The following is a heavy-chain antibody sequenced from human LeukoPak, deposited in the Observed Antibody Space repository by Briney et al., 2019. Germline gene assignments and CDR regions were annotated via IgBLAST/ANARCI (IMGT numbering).Heavy chain of an antibody. Sequence: EASVKVSCKASGYTFTSYDINWVRQATGQGLEWMGWMNPNSGNTGYAQKFQGRVTITRNTSISTAYMELGSLRSEDTAVYYCARDRSNYYGSGSYSYYYYMDVWGKGTTVAVSS. CDR1: GYTFTSYD. V-gene: IGHV1-8*03. D-gene: IGHD3-10*01. J-gene: IGHJ6*03. CDR2: MNPNSGNT. CDR3: ARDRSNYYGSGSYSYYYYMDV.